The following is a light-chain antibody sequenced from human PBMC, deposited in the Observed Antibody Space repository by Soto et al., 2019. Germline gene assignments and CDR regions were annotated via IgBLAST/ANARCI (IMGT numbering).Light chain of an antibody. J-gene: IGLJ1*01. Sequence: QSSLAQPSSVSGSPGQSITISCTGTSTDVGGYNYVSWYQHHPGKGPKLIIYEVSNRPSGVSDRFSGSKSGNKASLIISNLEAEDESDYYCGSYTSTDTPLALGNGTKVTV. CDR3: GSYTSTDTPLA. CDR1: STDVGGYNY. V-gene: IGLV2-14*01. CDR2: EVS.